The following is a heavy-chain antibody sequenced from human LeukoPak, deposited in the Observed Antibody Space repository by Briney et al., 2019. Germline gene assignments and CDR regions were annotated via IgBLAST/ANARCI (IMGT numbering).Heavy chain of an antibody. CDR2: IFYSGST. V-gene: IGHV4-39*07. CDR3: TRGSGRYYY. J-gene: IGHJ4*02. D-gene: IGHD6-19*01. Sequence: SETLSLTCTVSGGSISSSSYYWGWIRQPPGKGLEWIGSIFYSGSTYYNPSLKSRVTISVDTSKNQFSLKLSSVTAADTAVYYCTRGSGRYYYWGQGTLVTVSS. CDR1: GGSISSSSYY.